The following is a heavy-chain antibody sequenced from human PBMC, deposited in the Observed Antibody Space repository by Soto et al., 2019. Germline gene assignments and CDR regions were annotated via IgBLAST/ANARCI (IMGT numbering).Heavy chain of an antibody. D-gene: IGHD6-13*01. J-gene: IGHJ4*02. V-gene: IGHV4-61*01. CDR2: VSYIGST. Sequence: QVQLQESGPGLVKPSETLSLTCSVSGGSVNSGNYYWTWIRQPPGKGLQWIGYVSYIGSTRYNPSLKGRVTISVDTSTNQFSLNLRSVVAADTAVYYCAREEEGGSWDLDYWGQGSPVTVSS. CDR3: AREEEGGSWDLDY. CDR1: GGSVNSGNYY.